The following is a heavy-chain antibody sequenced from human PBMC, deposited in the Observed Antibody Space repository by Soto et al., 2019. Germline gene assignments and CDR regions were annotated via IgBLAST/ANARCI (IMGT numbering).Heavy chain of an antibody. J-gene: IGHJ6*02. CDR2: ISAYNGNT. V-gene: IGHV1-18*01. CDR1: GYTFTSYG. Sequence: ASVKVSCKASGYTFTSYGISWVRQAPGQGLEWMGWISAYNGNTNYAQKLQGRVTMTTDTSTSTAYMELRSLRSDDTAVYYCARVGVLRYFDTKAYGMDVWGQGXTVTVYS. D-gene: IGHD3-9*01. CDR3: ARVGVLRYFDTKAYGMDV.